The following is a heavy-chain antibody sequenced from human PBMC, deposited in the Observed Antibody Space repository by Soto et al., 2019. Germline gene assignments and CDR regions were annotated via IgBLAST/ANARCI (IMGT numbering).Heavy chain of an antibody. CDR3: ARANYYGSPGDFDY. CDR1: GFTSSSYS. D-gene: IGHD3-10*01. CDR2: ISSSSSTI. Sequence: EVQLVKSGGGLVQPGGSLRLSCAASGFTSSSYSMTWVRKAPGKGREWVSYISSSSSTIYYADSVKGRFTISRDNAKNSLYLQMNSLRAEDTAVYYCARANYYGSPGDFDYWGQGTLVTVSS. J-gene: IGHJ4*02. V-gene: IGHV3-48*01.